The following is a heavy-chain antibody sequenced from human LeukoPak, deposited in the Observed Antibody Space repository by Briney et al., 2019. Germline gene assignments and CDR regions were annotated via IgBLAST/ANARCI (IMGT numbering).Heavy chain of an antibody. V-gene: IGHV4-34*01. CDR1: GDSFSGYY. CDR3: ARTFHDFWSGSKGQLSYLDS. J-gene: IGHJ4*01. Sequence: SETLSLTCAVYGDSFSGYYWTWIRQPPEKGLEWIGEIQYSGDTYYNPSLKSRVTISLDTSTNQFSLNLTSVTAEDTAVYYCARTFHDFWSGSKGQLSYLDSWGQGTLVTVCS. CDR2: IQYSGDT. D-gene: IGHD3-3*01.